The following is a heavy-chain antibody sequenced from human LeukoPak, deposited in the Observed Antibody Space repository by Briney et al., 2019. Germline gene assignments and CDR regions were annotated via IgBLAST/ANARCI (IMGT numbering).Heavy chain of an antibody. CDR3: AVSGSYENFDY. V-gene: IGHV1-58*01. CDR1: GFTFTSAA. Sequence: SVKVSCTASGFTFTSAAVQWVRQARGQRLEWIGWIVVGSGNTNYAQKFQERVTITRDMSTSTAYMELSSLRSEDTAVYYCAVSGSYENFDYWGQGTLVTVSS. CDR2: IVVGSGNT. J-gene: IGHJ4*02. D-gene: IGHD1-26*01.